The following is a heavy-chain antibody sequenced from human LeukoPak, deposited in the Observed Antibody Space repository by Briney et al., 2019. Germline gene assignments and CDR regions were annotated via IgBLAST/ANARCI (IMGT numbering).Heavy chain of an antibody. V-gene: IGHV3-66*01. CDR2: IYSGGST. CDR3: AREQNGFFDY. J-gene: IGHJ4*02. Sequence: GGSLRLSCAASEFTVSSNYMSWVRQAPGKGLEWVSVIYSGGSTYYADSVKGRFTISRHNSKNTLYLQMNSLRAEDTAVYYCAREQNGFFDYWGQGTLVTVSS. CDR1: EFTVSSNY. D-gene: IGHD5-24*01.